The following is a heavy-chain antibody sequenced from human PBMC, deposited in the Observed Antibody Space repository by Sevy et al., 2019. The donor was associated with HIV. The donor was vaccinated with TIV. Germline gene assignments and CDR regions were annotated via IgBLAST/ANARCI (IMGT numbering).Heavy chain of an antibody. V-gene: IGHV3-23*01. Sequence: GGSLRLSCAVSGVTFSDYAMSWVRQAPGKGLEWVSFISGFGDNTYYADSVRGRFTISRDNSKNTLHLQMNSLRAEDTAVYYCAKAGGINWFYYYYGMDVWGQGTTVTVSS. CDR3: AKAGGINWFYYYYGMDV. CDR1: GVTFSDYA. CDR2: ISGFGDNT. D-gene: IGHD1-1*01. J-gene: IGHJ6*02.